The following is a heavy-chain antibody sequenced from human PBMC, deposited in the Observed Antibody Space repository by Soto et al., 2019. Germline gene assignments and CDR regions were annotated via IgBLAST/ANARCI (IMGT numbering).Heavy chain of an antibody. CDR1: GFSLSTSGMC. J-gene: IGHJ4*02. CDR2: IDWDDDK. V-gene: IGHV2-70*01. CDR3: ARTFNGYPDY. Sequence: YGPTLVNHTKTLTLTCTFSGFSLSTSGMCVSWIRQPPGKALEWLALIDWDDDKYYSTSLKTRLTISKDTSENPVVLTMTDMDPVDTATYYCARTFNGYPDYWGQGTLVTVSS. D-gene: IGHD5-18*01.